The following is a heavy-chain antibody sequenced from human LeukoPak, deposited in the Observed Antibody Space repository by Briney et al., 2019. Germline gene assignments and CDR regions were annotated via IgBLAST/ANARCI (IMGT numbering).Heavy chain of an antibody. CDR3: VKDFCRGGNCPFPFFDS. Sequence: GGSLRLSRVASGFTISGHAVSWVRQAPAKGLEWVSITVAGYSETHYADSVRGRFTISRDDSSNTLSLEMNSLRADDTGTYYCVKDFCRGGNCPFPFFDSWGQGTVVTVSS. CDR1: GFTISGHA. V-gene: IGHV3-23*01. J-gene: IGHJ4*02. D-gene: IGHD4-23*01. CDR2: TVAGYSET.